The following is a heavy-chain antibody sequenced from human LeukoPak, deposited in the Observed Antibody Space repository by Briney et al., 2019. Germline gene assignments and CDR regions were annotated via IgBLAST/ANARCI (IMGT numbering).Heavy chain of an antibody. J-gene: IGHJ6*03. V-gene: IGHV3-53*05. D-gene: IGHD2-2*01. CDR2: IYSGGST. CDR1: GFTVSSNY. Sequence: PGGSLRLSCAASGFTVSSNYMSWVRQAPGKGLEWVSVIYSGGSTYYADSVKGRFTISRDNSKSTLYLQTNSLRPGDTAVYYCAKSVIPTAYQGTYYMDVWGKGTTVIVSS. CDR3: AKSVIPTAYQGTYYMDV.